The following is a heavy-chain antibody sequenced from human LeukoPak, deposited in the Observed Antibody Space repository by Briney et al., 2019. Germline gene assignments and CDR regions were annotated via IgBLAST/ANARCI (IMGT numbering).Heavy chain of an antibody. CDR2: INSNSGGT. CDR1: GYTFTDYY. CDR3: ARVALNYYDSSGLLDY. D-gene: IGHD3-22*01. Sequence: GASVKVSCKASGYTFTDYYIHWVRQAPGQGLEWMGWINSNSGGTNSAQKFQGRVTMTRDTSISTAFIKLSSLRSDDTAVYYCARVALNYYDSSGLLDYWGQGTLVTVSS. V-gene: IGHV1-2*02. J-gene: IGHJ4*02.